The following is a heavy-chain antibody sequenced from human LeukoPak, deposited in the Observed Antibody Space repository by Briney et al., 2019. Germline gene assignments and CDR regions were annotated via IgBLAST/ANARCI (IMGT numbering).Heavy chain of an antibody. CDR3: ARLGAFDI. Sequence: PSETLSLTCAVSGYSISSGYYWGWIRQPPGKGLEWIGSIYHSGSTYYNPSLKSRVTISVDTSKNQFSLKLCSVTAADTAVYYCARLGAFDIWGQGTMVTVSS. J-gene: IGHJ3*02. V-gene: IGHV4-38-2*01. CDR1: GYSISSGYY. CDR2: IYHSGST.